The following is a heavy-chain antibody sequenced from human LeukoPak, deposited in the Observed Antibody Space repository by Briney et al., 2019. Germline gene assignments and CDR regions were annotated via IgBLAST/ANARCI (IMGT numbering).Heavy chain of an antibody. CDR1: GASVRSYY. V-gene: IGHV4-4*07. CDR2: IYPSGST. CDR3: ARDTGDRYFDY. Sequence: SETLSLTCTVSGASVRSYYWSWIRQPAGKALEWIGRIYPSGSTIYNPSLKSRVTMSQDASNNQVSLKLSSVTAADTAIYYCARDTGDRYFDYWGQGTLVTVFS. J-gene: IGHJ4*02. D-gene: IGHD2-21*01.